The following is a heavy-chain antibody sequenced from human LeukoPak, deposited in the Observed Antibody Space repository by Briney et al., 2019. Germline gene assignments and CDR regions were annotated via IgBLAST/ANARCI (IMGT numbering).Heavy chain of an antibody. CDR3: TRGGYDVLTGYSTLGEY. V-gene: IGHV4-39*01. CDR2: IYYSGST. D-gene: IGHD3-9*01. CDR1: GGSISSSSYY. J-gene: IGHJ1*01. Sequence: PSETLSLTCTVSGGSISSSSYYWGWIRQPPGKGLEWIGNIYYSGSTYYNPSLKSRLTISVDTSQRQFSLRLSSVTAADTALYYCTRGGYDVLTGYSTLGEYWGQGTLVTVSS.